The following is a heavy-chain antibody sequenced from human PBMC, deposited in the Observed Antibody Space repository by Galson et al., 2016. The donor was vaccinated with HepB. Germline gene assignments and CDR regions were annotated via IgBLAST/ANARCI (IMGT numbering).Heavy chain of an antibody. CDR2: IGVTAGTS. D-gene: IGHD1-7*01. J-gene: IGHJ4*02. CDR1: GFTFTNYA. V-gene: IGHV3-23*01. CDR3: VRFGTHGLDY. Sequence: SLRLSCAASGFTFTNYAMTWVRQAPGKGLESVSSIGVTAGTSYYVDSVKGRFTISRDNSKDTLFLQITSLRAEDTAVYYCVRFGTHGLDYWGQGALVTVSS.